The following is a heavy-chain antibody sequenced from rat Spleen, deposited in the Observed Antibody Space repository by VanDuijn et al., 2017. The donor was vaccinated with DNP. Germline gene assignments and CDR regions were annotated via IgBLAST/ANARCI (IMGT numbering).Heavy chain of an antibody. V-gene: IGHV5S10*01. J-gene: IGHJ4*01. D-gene: IGHD1-11*01. CDR2: IIYDGSRT. CDR1: GFTFSDYN. Sequence: EVQLVESGGDLVQSGRSLKVSCAASGFTFSDYNMAWVRQAPKKGLEWVATIIYDGSRTYYRDSVKGRFTISRDNAKSTLYLQMDSLRSEDTATYYCATFEGRDAWGQGTSVTVS. CDR3: ATFEGRDA.